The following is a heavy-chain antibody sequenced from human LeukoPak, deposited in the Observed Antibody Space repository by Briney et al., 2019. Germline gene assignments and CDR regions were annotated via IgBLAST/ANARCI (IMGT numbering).Heavy chain of an antibody. D-gene: IGHD5-18*01. CDR2: ISPSGST. Sequence: SETLSLTCAVSGYSISSGYSWGWIRQPPGKGLGWIGSISPSGSTYFNPSLQSRVTISVDTSNNQFSLKLSSVTAADTAVYYCARVGYNYGYVDYWGQGTLVTVSS. J-gene: IGHJ4*02. CDR3: ARVGYNYGYVDY. CDR1: GYSISSGYS. V-gene: IGHV4-38-2*01.